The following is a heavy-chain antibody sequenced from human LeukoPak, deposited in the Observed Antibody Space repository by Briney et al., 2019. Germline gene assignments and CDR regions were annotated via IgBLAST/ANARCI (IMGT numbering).Heavy chain of an antibody. Sequence: SETLSLTCAVYGGSFSGYYWSWIRQPPGKGLEWIGEINHSGSTNYNPSLKSRVTISVDTSKNQFSLKLSSVTAADTAVYYCARDIGGYDYIFDYWGQGTLVTVSS. CDR1: GGSFSGYY. CDR2: INHSGST. V-gene: IGHV4-34*01. J-gene: IGHJ4*02. D-gene: IGHD5-12*01. CDR3: ARDIGGYDYIFDY.